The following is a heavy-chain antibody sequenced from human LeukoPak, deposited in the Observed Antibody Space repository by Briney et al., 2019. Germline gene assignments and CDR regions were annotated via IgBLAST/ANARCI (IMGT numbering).Heavy chain of an antibody. Sequence: GGSLRLSCAASGFTFSSYGMHWVRQAPGKGLEWVAFIRYDGSNKYYADSVKGRFTISRDNAKNSLYLQMNSLRAEDTAVYYCARDLAVAGFYFDYWGQGTLVTVSS. CDR3: ARDLAVAGFYFDY. J-gene: IGHJ4*02. V-gene: IGHV3-30*02. D-gene: IGHD6-19*01. CDR2: IRYDGSNK. CDR1: GFTFSSYG.